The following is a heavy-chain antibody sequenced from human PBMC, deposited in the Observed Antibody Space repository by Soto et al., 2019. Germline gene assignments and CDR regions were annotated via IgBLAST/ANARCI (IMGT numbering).Heavy chain of an antibody. J-gene: IGHJ6*03. CDR3: TRKGFWSGYSAHYYMDV. CDR2: IRSKANGYTT. CDR1: GFTVSGSA. D-gene: IGHD3-3*01. V-gene: IGHV3-73*01. Sequence: GGSLRLSCAASGFTVSGSAMHWVRQASGKGLEWVGRIRSKANGYTTAYAASVKGRFTISRDDSKSIAYLQMNSLKTEDTAVYYCTRKGFWSGYSAHYYMDVWGKGTTVTVSS.